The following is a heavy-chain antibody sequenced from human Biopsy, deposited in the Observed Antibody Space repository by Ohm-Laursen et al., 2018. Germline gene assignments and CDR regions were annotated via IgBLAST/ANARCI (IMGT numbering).Heavy chain of an antibody. Sequence: TLSLTCVVYGESFNGYYWSWIRQTPGKGLEWIGEINHSGRTNYNPSLKSRVTISVDTSKNQFSLKVRSVTAADTAVYYCVRGVDYYDPYHYHALDVWGQGTTVTVSS. CDR2: INHSGRT. J-gene: IGHJ6*02. V-gene: IGHV4-34*01. CDR1: GESFNGYY. D-gene: IGHD3-22*01. CDR3: VRGVDYYDPYHYHALDV.